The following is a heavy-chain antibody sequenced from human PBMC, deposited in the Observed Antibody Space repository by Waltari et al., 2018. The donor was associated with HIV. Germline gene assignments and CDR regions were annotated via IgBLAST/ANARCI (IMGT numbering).Heavy chain of an antibody. J-gene: IGHJ4*02. D-gene: IGHD6-19*01. CDR3: ARQFHDAAPYFDF. CDR1: GYTFTAHH. V-gene: IGHV1-2*06. Sequence: QVRLVQSGAELKEPGASVKVSCKPSGYTFTAHHIHWVRQAPGQGLQWMGQFNPYRRSTVYSHHLLGRVTMTSDSSTNTAYMEMARLTFDDTAIYYCARQFHDAAPYFDFWGPGTRVTVSS. CDR2: FNPYRRST.